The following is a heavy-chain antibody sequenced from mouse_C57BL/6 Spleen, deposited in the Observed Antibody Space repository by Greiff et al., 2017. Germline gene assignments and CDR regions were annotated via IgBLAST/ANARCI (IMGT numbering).Heavy chain of an antibody. CDR3: ARRDNYGLYFGY. V-gene: IGHV5-12*01. CDR2: IGNGGGST. CDR1: GFTFSDYY. D-gene: IGHD1-1*02. J-gene: IGHJ2*01. Sequence: EVQGVESGGGLVQPGGSLKLSCAASGFTFSDYYMYWVRQTPEKRLEWVAYIGNGGGSTYYQDTVKGRFTISRDKPKNPLYLPMSRLKSEDTAMYSCARRDNYGLYFGYWGQGTTLTVSS.